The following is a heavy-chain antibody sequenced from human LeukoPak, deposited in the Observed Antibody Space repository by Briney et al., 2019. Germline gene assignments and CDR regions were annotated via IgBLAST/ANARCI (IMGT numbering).Heavy chain of an antibody. V-gene: IGHV4-38-2*02. CDR2: IYHSGST. CDR3: ARDGYGYCSGGSCVGAFDI. D-gene: IGHD2-15*01. Sequence: SETLSLXCAVSGYSISSGYYWGWIRQPPGKGLEWIGSIYHSGSTYYNPSLKSRVTISVDTSKNQFSLKLSSVTAADTAVYYCARDGYGYCSGGSCVGAFDIWGQGTMVTVSS. J-gene: IGHJ3*02. CDR1: GYSISSGYY.